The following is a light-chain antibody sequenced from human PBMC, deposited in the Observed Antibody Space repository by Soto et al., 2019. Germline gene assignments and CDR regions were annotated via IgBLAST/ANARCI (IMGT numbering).Light chain of an antibody. V-gene: IGKV3-20*01. J-gene: IGKJ1*01. CDR1: QSVSSGA. CDR2: GAS. CDR3: QHCGGSST. Sequence: EIVLTQSPGTLSLSRGERATLSCRASQSVSSGALAWYQQKPGQAPRLLIYGASTRATGISDRFSGSGSGTDFTLTSSRLEPEDFAVYYCQHCGGSSTFGQGTKVEIK.